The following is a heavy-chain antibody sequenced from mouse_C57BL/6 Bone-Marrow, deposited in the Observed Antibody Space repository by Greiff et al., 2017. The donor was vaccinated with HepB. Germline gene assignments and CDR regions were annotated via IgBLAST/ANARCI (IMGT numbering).Heavy chain of an antibody. D-gene: IGHD1-1*01. CDR3: ARHYGAAMDY. V-gene: IGHV5-6*01. CDR1: GFTFSSYG. CDR2: ISSGGSYT. J-gene: IGHJ4*01. Sequence: EVHLVESGGDLVKPGGSLKLSCAASGFTFSSYGMSWVRQTPDKRLEWVATISSGGSYTYYPDSVKGRFTISRDNAKNTLYLQMSSLKSEDTAMYYCARHYGAAMDYWGQGTSVTVSS.